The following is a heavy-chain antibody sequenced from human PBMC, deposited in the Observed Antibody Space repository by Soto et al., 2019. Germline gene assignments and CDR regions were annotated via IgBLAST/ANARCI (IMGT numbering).Heavy chain of an antibody. CDR3: ARSGWELLKPNDY. Sequence: SETLSLTCTVSGGSISSYYGSWIRQPPGKGLEWIGYIHYSGSTYHNPSLKSRVTISVDTSKNQFSLKLSSVTAADTAVYYCARSGWELLKPNDYWGQGTLVTVSS. J-gene: IGHJ4*02. CDR1: GGSISSYY. CDR2: IHYSGST. D-gene: IGHD1-26*01. V-gene: IGHV4-59*12.